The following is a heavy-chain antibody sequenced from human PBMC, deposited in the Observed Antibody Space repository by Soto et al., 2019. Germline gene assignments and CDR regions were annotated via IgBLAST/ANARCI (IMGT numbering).Heavy chain of an antibody. D-gene: IGHD3-10*02. J-gene: IGHJ6*02. V-gene: IGHV1-18*01. Sequence: ASVTVSCKASGYTFTSYGISWVRRAPGQGLEWMGWISAYNGNTNYAQKLQGRVTMTTDTSTSTAYMELRSLRSDDTAVYYCARDYGRQTIIGYYYYGMEDWGQGTTVTVSS. CDR3: ARDYGRQTIIGYYYYGMED. CDR2: ISAYNGNT. CDR1: GYTFTSYG.